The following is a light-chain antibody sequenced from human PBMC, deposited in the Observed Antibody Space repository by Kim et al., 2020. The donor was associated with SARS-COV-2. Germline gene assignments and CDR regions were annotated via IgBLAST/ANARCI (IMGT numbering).Light chain of an antibody. V-gene: IGKV3-20*01. CDR3: KQYVSSPLT. CDR2: GAS. CDR1: QSVSSSY. Sequence: EIVLTQSPGTLSLSPGERATLSCRASQSVSSSYLAWYQQKPGQAPRLLIYGASSRATGIPDRFSGSGSGTDFTLTISRLEPEDFAVYYFKQYVSSPLTFGARTKVDIK. J-gene: IGKJ4*01.